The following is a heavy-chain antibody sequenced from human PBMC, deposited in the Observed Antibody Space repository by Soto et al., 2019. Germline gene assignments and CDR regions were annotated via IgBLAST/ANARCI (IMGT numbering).Heavy chain of an antibody. V-gene: IGHV5-10-1*01. Sequence: GESLKISCKGSGYSFTSYWISWVRQMPGEGLEWMGRIDPSDSYTNYSPSFQGHVTISADKSISTAYLQWSSLKASDTAMYYCARLAQYGSGSYYPCYGMDVWGQGTTVTVSS. CDR1: GYSFTSYW. CDR2: IDPSDSYT. J-gene: IGHJ6*02. D-gene: IGHD3-10*01. CDR3: ARLAQYGSGSYYPCYGMDV.